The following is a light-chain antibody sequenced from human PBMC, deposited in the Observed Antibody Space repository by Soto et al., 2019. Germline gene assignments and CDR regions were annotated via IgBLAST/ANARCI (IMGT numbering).Light chain of an antibody. CDR2: GAS. CDR1: QSVTINY. CDR3: QQYGSSPFT. J-gene: IGKJ3*01. V-gene: IGKV3-20*01. Sequence: IVVTQSPFTLSLFRGERATLSCRASQSVTINYLAWYQQKPGQAPRLLIYGASTRATGIPDRFTGSGSGTDFTLTISRLEPEDFAVYFCQQYGSSPFTFGPGTKVDIK.